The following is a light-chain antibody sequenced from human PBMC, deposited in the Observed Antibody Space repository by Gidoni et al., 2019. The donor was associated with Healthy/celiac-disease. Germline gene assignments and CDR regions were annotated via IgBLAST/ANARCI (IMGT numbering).Light chain of an antibody. CDR3: QQSYSTPPYT. J-gene: IGKJ2*01. CDR1: QIISSY. V-gene: IGKV1-39*01. Sequence: DIQLTQSPPSLSASVGDRVTITCRASQIISSYLNWYQQKPGKAPKLLIYAASSLQSGVPSRFSGSGSGTDFTLTISSLQPEDFATYYCQQSYSTPPYTFGQGTKLEIK. CDR2: AAS.